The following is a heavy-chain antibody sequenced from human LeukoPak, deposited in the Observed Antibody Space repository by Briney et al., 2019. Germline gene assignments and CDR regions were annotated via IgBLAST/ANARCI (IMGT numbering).Heavy chain of an antibody. Sequence: PGGSLRLSCAASGFTFSSYAMSWVRQAPGKGLEWVSTIINSGGSTYYADSVKGRFTISRDNSKDTLYLQMNSLRADDTAVYYCARLSCSGGGCYSGYWYFDLWGRGTLVTVSS. J-gene: IGHJ2*01. D-gene: IGHD2-15*01. CDR3: ARLSCSGGGCYSGYWYFDL. CDR1: GFTFSSYA. CDR2: IINSGGST. V-gene: IGHV3-23*01.